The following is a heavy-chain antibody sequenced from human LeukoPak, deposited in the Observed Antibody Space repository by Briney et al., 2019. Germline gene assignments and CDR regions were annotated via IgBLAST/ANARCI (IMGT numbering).Heavy chain of an antibody. Sequence: PGGSLRLSCAASGFTFNTYAMSWVRQAPGKGLDWVSTVSGIGGSTYYADSVKGRFTISRDNSKNTLYLQMNSLRAEDTAVYYCAKDRMGYGDYLFDYWGQGTLVTVSS. D-gene: IGHD4-17*01. V-gene: IGHV3-23*01. CDR3: AKDRMGYGDYLFDY. J-gene: IGHJ4*02. CDR1: GFTFNTYA. CDR2: VSGIGGST.